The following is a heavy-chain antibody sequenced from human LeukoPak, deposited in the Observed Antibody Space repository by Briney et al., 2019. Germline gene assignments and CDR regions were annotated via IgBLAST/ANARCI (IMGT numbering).Heavy chain of an antibody. CDR1: GFTFSSYG. D-gene: IGHD1-26*01. V-gene: IGHV3-33*01. J-gene: IGHJ4*02. CDR3: AVSSGSVGIYYFDY. CDR2: IWYDGSNK. Sequence: GGSLRLSCAVSGFTFSSYGMHWVRQAPGKGLEWVAVIWYDGSNKYYADSVKGRFTISRDNSKNTLYLQMNSLRAEDTAVYYCAVSSGSVGIYYFDYWGQGTPVTVSS.